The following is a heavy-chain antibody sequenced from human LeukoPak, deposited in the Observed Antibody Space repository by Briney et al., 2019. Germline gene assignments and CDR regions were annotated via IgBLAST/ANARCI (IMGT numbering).Heavy chain of an antibody. D-gene: IGHD3-22*01. CDR2: INWNGGST. CDR1: GFTFDDYG. V-gene: IGHV3-20*04. CDR3: ASYDSSGYEHPY. Sequence: GGSLRLSCAASGFTFDDYGMSWVRQAPGKGLEWVSGINWNGGSTGYADSVKGRFTISRDNAKNPLYLKMNSLRAEDTALYYCASYDSSGYEHPYWGQGTLVTVSS. J-gene: IGHJ4*02.